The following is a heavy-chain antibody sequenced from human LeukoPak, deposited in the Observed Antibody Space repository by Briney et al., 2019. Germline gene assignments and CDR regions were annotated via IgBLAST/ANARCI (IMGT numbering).Heavy chain of an antibody. V-gene: IGHV4-4*02. D-gene: IGHD2-2*01. CDR1: VGSITSSNW. Sequence: SEALSLTCAVSVGSITSSNWWSGARRPPGKGRDWMGEIYHRGSTNYNPSLKRRVTLSVDKCNNQFPLKLSSVPAPDTAVYYCARITGRGYCTSSSCRGAWFDPWGQGTLVTVSS. CDR3: ARITGRGYCTSSSCRGAWFDP. J-gene: IGHJ5*02. CDR2: IYHRGST.